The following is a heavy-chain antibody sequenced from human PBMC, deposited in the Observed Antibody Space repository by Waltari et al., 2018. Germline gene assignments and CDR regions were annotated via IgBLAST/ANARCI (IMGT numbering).Heavy chain of an antibody. Sequence: QVQLVQSGAEVKKPGASVKVSCKASGYTFTSYAMHWVRQAPGQRLEWMGWINAGNGNTKYSQKFQGRVTITRDTSASTAYMELSSLRSEDTAVYYCARKIGRSWDWFAFDIWGQGTMVTVSS. V-gene: IGHV1-3*01. J-gene: IGHJ3*02. CDR3: ARKIGRSWDWFAFDI. D-gene: IGHD2-15*01. CDR2: INAGNGNT. CDR1: GYTFTSYA.